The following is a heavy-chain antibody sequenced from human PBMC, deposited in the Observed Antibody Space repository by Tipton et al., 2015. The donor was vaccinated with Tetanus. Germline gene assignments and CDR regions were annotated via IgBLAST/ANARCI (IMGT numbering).Heavy chain of an antibody. CDR1: GYSISSGYY. CDR2: LYQSGST. V-gene: IGHV4-38-2*02. J-gene: IGHJ5*02. D-gene: IGHD3-16*01. CDR3: ARNMMSSFGAFTA. Sequence: TLSLTCTVSGYSISSGYYWGWIRQSPGKGLEWIGSLYQSGSTYYNPSLKSRVTLSVDTSKNQFSLSLNSVSAADTAVYYCARNMMSSFGAFTAWGQGALVTVSS.